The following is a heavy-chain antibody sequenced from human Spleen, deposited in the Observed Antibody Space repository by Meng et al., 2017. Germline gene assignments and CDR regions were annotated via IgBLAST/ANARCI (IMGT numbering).Heavy chain of an antibody. CDR3: ARDEDISAAGKLFGDY. D-gene: IGHD6-13*01. Sequence: QGPVVHAGAEVKKPGAPGKVSCKASGYTFPDYWLHWVRRAPGQGLEWMGRINPKSGDTHYAQRFQGRVTMTGDTSISTAYMELSGLRSDDTAMYYCARDEDISAAGKLFGDYWGQGTLVTVSS. CDR1: GYTFPDYW. J-gene: IGHJ4*02. CDR2: INPKSGDT. V-gene: IGHV1-2*06.